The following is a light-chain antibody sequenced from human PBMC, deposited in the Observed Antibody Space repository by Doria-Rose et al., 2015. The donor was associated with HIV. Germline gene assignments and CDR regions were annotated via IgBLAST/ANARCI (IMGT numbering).Light chain of an antibody. CDR2: WAS. CDR3: QQYYDTPS. J-gene: IGKJ3*01. V-gene: IGKV4-1*01. Sequence: DIRMTQSPESLGMSLGERATLNCKSNQSLLYTSKNYLAWYQQMPGQPPKLLIYWASTRQSGVPDRFSGSGSWTDFTLTISSLEAEDVAVYYCQQYYDTPSFGPGTTVDIK. CDR1: QSLLYTSKNY.